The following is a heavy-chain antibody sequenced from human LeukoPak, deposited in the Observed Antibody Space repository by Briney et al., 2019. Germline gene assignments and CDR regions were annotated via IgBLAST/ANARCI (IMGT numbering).Heavy chain of an antibody. D-gene: IGHD3-10*01. CDR1: GGSISRGSYY. J-gene: IGHJ4*02. CDR2: IYNSGST. CDR3: ARGRKGGSAL. Sequence: SQTLSLTCVVSGGSISRGSYYWNWIRQPAGKGLEWMGRIYNSGSTNYNPSLKSRVTISVDRANNQFSLKLSSVTAADTAFYYCARGRKGGSALWGQGTLVTVSS. V-gene: IGHV4-61*02.